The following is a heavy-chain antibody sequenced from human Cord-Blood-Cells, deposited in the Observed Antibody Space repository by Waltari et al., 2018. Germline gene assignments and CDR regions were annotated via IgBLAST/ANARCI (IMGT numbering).Heavy chain of an antibody. Sequence: QVQLQASGPGLVKPSETLSLTCAAPGSSISSGYYWGWIRQPPGKGLEWIGSIYHSGSTYYNPSLKSRVTISVDTSKNQFSLKLSSVTAADTAVYYCARDNYDSSGYYFQHWGQGTLVTVSS. D-gene: IGHD3-22*01. CDR1: GSSISSGYY. J-gene: IGHJ1*01. V-gene: IGHV4-38-2*02. CDR3: ARDNYDSSGYYFQH. CDR2: IYHSGST.